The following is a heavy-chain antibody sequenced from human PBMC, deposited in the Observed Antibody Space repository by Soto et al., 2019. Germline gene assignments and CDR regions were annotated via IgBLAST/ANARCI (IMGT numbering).Heavy chain of an antibody. V-gene: IGHV3-7*05. CDR2: INRDGSKK. CDR3: ARDVSPGSSSLYLDAFDI. CDR1: GFTLSAYW. D-gene: IGHD6-13*01. J-gene: IGHJ3*02. Sequence: EMHLEESGGDLVQPGGSLRLSCAASGFTLSAYWMTWVRQAPGKGPEWVANINRDGSKKSYLDSVRGRFTISTDNVGNSLYLQMDSLRADDTALYYCARDVSPGSSSLYLDAFDIWGQGTMVTVSS.